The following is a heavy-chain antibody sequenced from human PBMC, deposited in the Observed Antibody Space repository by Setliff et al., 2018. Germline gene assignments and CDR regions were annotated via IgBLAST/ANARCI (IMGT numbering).Heavy chain of an antibody. CDR1: GFTFSSYS. CDR2: ISGGSSYI. V-gene: IGHV3-21*01. J-gene: IGHJ6*03. CDR3: ARDHGTVPGVDYMDV. D-gene: IGHD1-1*01. Sequence: GESLKISCAASGFTFSSYSMNWVRQAPGKGLEWVSCISGGSSYIHYEDSMKGRFTISRDDAKNSVYLQINSLRAEDTAVYYCARDHGTVPGVDYMDVWGKGTTVTVSS.